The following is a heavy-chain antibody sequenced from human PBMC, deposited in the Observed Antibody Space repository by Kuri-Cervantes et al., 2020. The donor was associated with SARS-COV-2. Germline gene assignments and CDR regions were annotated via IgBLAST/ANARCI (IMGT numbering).Heavy chain of an antibody. CDR1: GFSLSNTRMG. Sequence: SGPTLVKPTETLTLTCTVSGFSLSNTRMGVSWFRQPPGKALGWLAHIFSNDEKSYRTSLKSRLTISKDTSKSQVVLSMTNVDPVDTATYYCARVILFHMDVWGKGTTVTVSS. CDR2: IFSNDEK. J-gene: IGHJ6*03. CDR3: ARVILFHMDV. V-gene: IGHV2-26*01. D-gene: IGHD2-15*01.